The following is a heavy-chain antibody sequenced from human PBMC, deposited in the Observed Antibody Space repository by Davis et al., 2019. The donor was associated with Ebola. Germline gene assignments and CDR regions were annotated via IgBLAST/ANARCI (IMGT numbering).Heavy chain of an antibody. Sequence: GESLKISCAASGFTFSGSAMHWVRQASGKGLEWVGRIRSKANSYATAYAASVKGRFTIPRDDSKNTAYLQMNSLKTEDTAVYYCTTTTTHFDYWGQGTLVTVSS. V-gene: IGHV3-73*01. CDR2: IRSKANSYAT. J-gene: IGHJ4*02. D-gene: IGHD1-26*01. CDR3: TTTTTHFDY. CDR1: GFTFSGSA.